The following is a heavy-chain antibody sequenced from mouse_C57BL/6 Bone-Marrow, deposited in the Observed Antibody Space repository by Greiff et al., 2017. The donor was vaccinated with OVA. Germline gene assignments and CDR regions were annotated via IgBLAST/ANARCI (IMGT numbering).Heavy chain of an antibody. CDR1: GYTFTSYW. Sequence: VQLQQPGAELVMPGASVKLSCKASGYTFTSYWMHWVKQRPGQGLEWIGEIDPSDSYTNYTQKFKGKSTLTVDTSSSTAYLQLRSLTSDDSAVYYCARVWLPLPYCGQGTLVTVSA. CDR3: ARVWLPLPY. CDR2: IDPSDSYT. D-gene: IGHD2-2*01. J-gene: IGHJ3*01. V-gene: IGHV1-69*01.